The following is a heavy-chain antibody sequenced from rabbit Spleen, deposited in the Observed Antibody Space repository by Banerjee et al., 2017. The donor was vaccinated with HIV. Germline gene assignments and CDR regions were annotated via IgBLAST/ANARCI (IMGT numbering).Heavy chain of an antibody. D-gene: IGHD4-2*01. J-gene: IGHJ4*01. CDR1: GIDFSNYYY. V-gene: IGHV1S43*01. CDR3: ARDSGSNAYIDVYFNL. Sequence: QEQLEESGGGLVKPGGTLTLTCKASGIDFSNYYYMYWVRQAPGKGLELIAWIYTVNGSTWYASWVNGRFTISRSTSLNTVDLKMTSLTAADTATYFCARDSGSNAYIDVYFNLWAQAPSSPS. CDR2: IYTVNGST.